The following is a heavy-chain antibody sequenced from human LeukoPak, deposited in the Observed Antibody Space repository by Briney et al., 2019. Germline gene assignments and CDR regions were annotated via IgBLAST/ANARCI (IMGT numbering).Heavy chain of an antibody. J-gene: IGHJ4*02. CDR1: GFTFSVYW. CDR2: IKQDGSEK. Sequence: GGSLRLSCAASGFTFSVYWMSWVRQAPGKGLEWVANIKQDGSEKYYVDSVKGRFTISRDNAKNSLYLQMNSLRAEDTAVYYCARDGGGYPPPPDYWGQGTLVTVSS. V-gene: IGHV3-7*01. CDR3: ARDGGGYPPPPDY. D-gene: IGHD3-16*02.